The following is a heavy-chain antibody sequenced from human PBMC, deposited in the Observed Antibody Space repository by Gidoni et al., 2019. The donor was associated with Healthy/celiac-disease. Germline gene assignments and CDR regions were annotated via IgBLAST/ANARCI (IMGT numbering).Heavy chain of an antibody. D-gene: IGHD3-10*01. J-gene: IGHJ6*02. CDR1: GCSISSYY. V-gene: IGHV4-4*07. CDR3: ARGQPWFSGMDV. CDR2: IYTSGST. Sequence: QVQLQESGPGLVKTSETLSLTCTVSGCSISSYYWRWIRQPAGKGLEWIGRIYTSGSTHYNPSLKSRVTMSVDTSKNQFSLKLSSVTAADTAVYYCARGQPWFSGMDVWGQGTTVTVSS.